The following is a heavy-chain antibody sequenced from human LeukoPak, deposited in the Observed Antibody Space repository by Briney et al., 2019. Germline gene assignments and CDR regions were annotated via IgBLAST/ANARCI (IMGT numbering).Heavy chain of an antibody. CDR2: ITPNNGVS. V-gene: IGHV1-2*02. CDR3: ATSGSSRSAFDI. Sequence: ASLKVSCKASGYTSTGYYLHWVRQAPGHGLEWMGWITPNNGVSYYAQSFQGRVTMTSATSISTAYVELRSLRSDDTAVYYCATSGSSRSAFDIWGQGTMVTVSS. CDR1: GYTSTGYY. D-gene: IGHD3-10*01. J-gene: IGHJ3*02.